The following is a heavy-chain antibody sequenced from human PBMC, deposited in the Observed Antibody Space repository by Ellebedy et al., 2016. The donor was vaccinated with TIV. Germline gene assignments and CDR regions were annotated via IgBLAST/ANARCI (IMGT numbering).Heavy chain of an antibody. J-gene: IGHJ3*02. Sequence: GGSLRLSCVGSGFSFRSYWMSWVRQAPGKGLEWVANINRDGSEKFYVDSVKGRFTISRDNAKNSLFLQMSSLRVEDTAVYYCATDGSYGDYRSPTHAFVMWGQGTMVAVSS. V-gene: IGHV3-7*01. CDR2: INRDGSEK. CDR1: GFSFRSYW. D-gene: IGHD4-17*01. CDR3: ATDGSYGDYRSPTHAFVM.